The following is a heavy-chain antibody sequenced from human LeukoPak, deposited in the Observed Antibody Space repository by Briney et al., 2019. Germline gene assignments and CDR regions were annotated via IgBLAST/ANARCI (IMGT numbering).Heavy chain of an antibody. CDR1: GGSISSYY. V-gene: IGHV4-59*01. J-gene: IGHJ4*02. CDR3: ASQFG. Sequence: ASETPSLTCTVSGGSISSYYWSWIRQPPGKGLEWIGYIYYSGNTNYNPSLKSRVTISVDTSKNQFSLKLTSVTAADTAVYYCASQFGWGQGTLVTVSS. D-gene: IGHD3-16*01. CDR2: IYYSGNT.